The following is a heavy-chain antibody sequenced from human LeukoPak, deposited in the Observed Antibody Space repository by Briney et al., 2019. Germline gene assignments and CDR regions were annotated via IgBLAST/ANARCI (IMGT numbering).Heavy chain of an antibody. V-gene: IGHV1-2*02. CDR2: INPNSGGT. CDR3: ASVTYYDYVWGSYHPQVLWY. J-gene: IGHJ4*02. Sequence: ASVKVSCKASGYTFTGYYMHWVRQAPGQGLEWMGWINPNSGGTNYAQKFQGRVTMTRDTSISTAYMELSRLRSDDTAVYYCASVTYYDYVWGSYHPQVLWYWGQGTLVTVSS. CDR1: GYTFTGYY. D-gene: IGHD3-16*02.